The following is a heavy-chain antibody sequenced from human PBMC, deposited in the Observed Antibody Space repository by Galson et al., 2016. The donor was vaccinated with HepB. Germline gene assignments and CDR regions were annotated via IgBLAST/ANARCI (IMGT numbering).Heavy chain of an antibody. J-gene: IGHJ4*02. Sequence: SLRLSCAASGFTFDDYAMHWVRQAPGKGLEWVSLISWDGGSTYYADSVKGRLTISRDNSNNTLFLQMNSLRVEDTAVYYCAKGRSAIAAAGLNYWGQGTLVTVSS. CDR1: GFTFDDYA. CDR3: AKGRSAIAAAGLNY. V-gene: IGHV3-43D*03. CDR2: ISWDGGST. D-gene: IGHD6-13*01.